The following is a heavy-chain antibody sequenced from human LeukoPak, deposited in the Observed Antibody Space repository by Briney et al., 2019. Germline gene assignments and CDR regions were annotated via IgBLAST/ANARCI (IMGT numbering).Heavy chain of an antibody. D-gene: IGHD3-9*01. CDR1: GGSFSGYY. J-gene: IGHJ4*02. CDR3: ASSGRADYDILTGYRY. V-gene: IGHV4-34*01. Sequence: PSETLSLTCAVYGGSFSGYYWSWIRQPPGKGLEWIGEINHSGSTNYNPSLKSRVTISVDMSKNQFSLKLSSVTAADTAVYYCASSGRADYDILTGYRYWGQGTLVTVSS. CDR2: INHSGST.